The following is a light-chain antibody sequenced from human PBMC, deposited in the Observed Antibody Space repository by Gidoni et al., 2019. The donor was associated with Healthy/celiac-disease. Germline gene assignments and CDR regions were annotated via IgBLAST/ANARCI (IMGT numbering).Light chain of an antibody. CDR2: DAS. CDR3: QQYNSYPYT. Sequence: DIHIPPSPSTLSASVGDRVTITCRASQSISSWLAWYQQKPGKAPKLLIYDASSLESGVPSRFSGSGSGTEFTLTISSLQPDDFATYYCQQYNSYPYTFGQXTKLEIK. CDR1: QSISSW. J-gene: IGKJ2*01. V-gene: IGKV1-5*01.